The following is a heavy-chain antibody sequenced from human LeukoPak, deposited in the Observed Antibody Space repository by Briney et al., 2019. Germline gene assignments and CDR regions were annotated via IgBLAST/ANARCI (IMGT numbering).Heavy chain of an antibody. CDR2: ISYDGSNK. CDR1: GFTFSSYG. CDR3: ARGTRRVGDYFDS. V-gene: IGHV3-30*03. Sequence: GGSLRLSCAASGFTFSSYGMHWVRQAPGKGLEWVAVISYDGSNKYYADSVKGRFTISRDNSKNTLYLQMNSLRAEDTAVYYCARGTRRVGDYFDSWGQGTLVTVSS. D-gene: IGHD2-2*01. J-gene: IGHJ4*02.